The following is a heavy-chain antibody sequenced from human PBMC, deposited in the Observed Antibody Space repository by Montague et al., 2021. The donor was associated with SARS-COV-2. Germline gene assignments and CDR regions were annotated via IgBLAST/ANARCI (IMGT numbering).Heavy chain of an antibody. D-gene: IGHD1-1*01. Sequence: SETLSLTCAVYGGSFSVYYWSWLRQSPRSGLEWIAEISQSGTAHYNPSLESRVSISIDTSRNQFTPKLSSVTAADTAMYYCAREREVERAARNLFGFDMWGQGTTVTVSS. CDR2: ISQSGTA. V-gene: IGHV4-34*01. CDR3: AREREVERAARNLFGFDM. J-gene: IGHJ3*02. CDR1: GGSFSVYY.